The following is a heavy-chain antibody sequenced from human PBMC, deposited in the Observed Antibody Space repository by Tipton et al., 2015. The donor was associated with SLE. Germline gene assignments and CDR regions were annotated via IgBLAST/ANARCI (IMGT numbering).Heavy chain of an antibody. Sequence: VQLVQSGAEVKKPGESLKISCKGSGYNFPNYWIGWVRQMPGKGLEWMGIIYPGDSDTRYNPSFQGQVTISADKSITTAYLQWSSLKASDTAMYYCARRSATMTNLENWGQGTLITVSS. D-gene: IGHD4-17*01. J-gene: IGHJ4*02. CDR2: IYPGDSDT. V-gene: IGHV5-51*01. CDR3: ARRSATMTNLEN. CDR1: GYNFPNYW.